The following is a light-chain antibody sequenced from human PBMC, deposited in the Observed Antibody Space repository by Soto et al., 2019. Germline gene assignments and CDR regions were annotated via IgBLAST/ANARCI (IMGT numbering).Light chain of an antibody. CDR1: QGISSR. CDR2: AAS. V-gene: IGKV1-12*01. CDR3: QQADSFPLT. Sequence: IQMTQSPSSVSASAGDRVTITCRASQGISSRLAWYQQKPGKAPKLLIYAASSLESGVPSRFSGSGSGTDFTLTINSLQPEDFATYYCQQADSFPLTFGGGTKVDIK. J-gene: IGKJ4*01.